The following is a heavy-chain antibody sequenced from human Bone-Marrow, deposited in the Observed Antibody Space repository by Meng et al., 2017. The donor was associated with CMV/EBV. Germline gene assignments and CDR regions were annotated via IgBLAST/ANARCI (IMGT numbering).Heavy chain of an antibody. CDR3: ARDRHDSGAYYIDL. CDR2: IGSKAYGGA. V-gene: IGHV3-49*04. J-gene: IGHJ4*02. CDR1: GFTFGDYA. Sequence: GGSLRLSCTASGFTFGDYAMSWVRQAPGKGLEWVGFIGSKAYGGADYAASVKDTFTISRDDSRNIAYLQMNSLKTEDTAMYYCARDRHDSGAYYIDLWGQGTLVTVSS. D-gene: IGHD3-22*01.